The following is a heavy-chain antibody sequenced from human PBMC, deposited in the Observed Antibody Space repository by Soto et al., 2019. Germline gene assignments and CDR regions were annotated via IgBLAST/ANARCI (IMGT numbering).Heavy chain of an antibody. V-gene: IGHV1-8*01. D-gene: IGHD3-16*01. CDR1: GYTFTSYD. CDR3: ARARSGGARFDP. J-gene: IGHJ5*02. Sequence: QVQLVQSGAEVKKPGASVKVSCKASGYTFTSYDINWVRQATGQGLEWMGWMNPNSGNTGNAQKFQGSFTMTSNTSITPAYMALSSLRSEDTAVYYCARARSGGARFDPWGQGTLVTVSS. CDR2: MNPNSGNT.